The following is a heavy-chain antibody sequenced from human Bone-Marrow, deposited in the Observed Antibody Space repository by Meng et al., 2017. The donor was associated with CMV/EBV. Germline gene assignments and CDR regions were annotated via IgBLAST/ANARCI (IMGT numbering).Heavy chain of an antibody. CDR1: GGSISSYY. CDR3: ARGGDYSDY. D-gene: IGHD4-17*01. Sequence: QVQLQASGPGPVKPSETLSLTCTVPGGSISSYYWSWIRQPPGKGLEWIGYIYYRGSTNYNPSLKSRVTMSVDTSKNQFSLKLSSVTAADTALYYCARGGDYSDYWGQGTLVTVSS. V-gene: IGHV4-59*01. J-gene: IGHJ4*02. CDR2: IYYRGST.